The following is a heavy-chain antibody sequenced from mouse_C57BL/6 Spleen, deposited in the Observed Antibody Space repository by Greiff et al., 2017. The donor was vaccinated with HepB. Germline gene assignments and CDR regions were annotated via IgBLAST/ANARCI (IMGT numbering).Heavy chain of an antibody. J-gene: IGHJ2*01. CDR1: GFTFSDYG. V-gene: IGHV5-17*01. CDR2: ISSGSSTI. CDR3: ARSHYYGKDY. Sequence: DVHLVESGGGLVKPGGSLKLSCAASGFTFSDYGMHWVRQAPEKGLEWVAYISSGSSTIYYADTVKGRFTISRDNAKNTLFLQMTSLRSEDTAMYYCARSHYYGKDYWGQGTTLTVSS. D-gene: IGHD1-1*01.